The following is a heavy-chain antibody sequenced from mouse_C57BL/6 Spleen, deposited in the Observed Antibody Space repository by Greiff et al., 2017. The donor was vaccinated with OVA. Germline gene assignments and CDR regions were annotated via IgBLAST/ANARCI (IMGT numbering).Heavy chain of an antibody. CDR1: GFTFSDYG. Sequence: EVQLVESGGGLVQPGGSLKLSCAASGFTFSDYGMAWVRQAPRKGPEWVAFISNLAYSIYYADTVTGRFTISRENAKNTLYLEMSSLRSEDTAMYYCARHSPYGSSPFAYWGQGTLVTVSA. V-gene: IGHV5-15*01. CDR3: ARHSPYGSSPFAY. D-gene: IGHD1-1*01. CDR2: ISNLAYSI. J-gene: IGHJ3*01.